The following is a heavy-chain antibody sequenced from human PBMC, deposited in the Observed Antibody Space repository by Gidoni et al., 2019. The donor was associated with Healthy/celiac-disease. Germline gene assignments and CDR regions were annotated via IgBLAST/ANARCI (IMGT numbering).Heavy chain of an antibody. CDR2: IYSGGST. V-gene: IGHV3-66*02. J-gene: IGHJ4*02. CDR3: ARSWGDDFWSGYWDY. CDR1: GFTVSSNY. Sequence: EVQLVESGGGLVQPGGSLRLSCAASGFTVSSNYMSWVRQAPGTGLEWVSVIYSGGSTYYADSVKGRFTISRDNSKNTLYLQMNSLRAEDTAVYYCARSWGDDFWSGYWDYWGQGTLVTVSS. D-gene: IGHD3-3*01.